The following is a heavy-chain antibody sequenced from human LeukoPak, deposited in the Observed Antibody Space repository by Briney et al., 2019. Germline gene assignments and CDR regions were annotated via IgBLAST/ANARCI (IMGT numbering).Heavy chain of an antibody. V-gene: IGHV3-30-3*01. D-gene: IGHD2-2*02. CDR1: GFTFSSYA. CDR3: ARDPTDIVVVPAAIGYYYGMDV. Sequence: PGGSLRLSCAASGFTFSSYAMHWVRQAPGKGLEWVALISYDGSNKYYADSVKGRFTISRDNSKNTLYLQMNSLRAEDTAVYYCARDPTDIVVVPAAIGYYYGMDVWGQGTTVTVSS. J-gene: IGHJ6*02. CDR2: ISYDGSNK.